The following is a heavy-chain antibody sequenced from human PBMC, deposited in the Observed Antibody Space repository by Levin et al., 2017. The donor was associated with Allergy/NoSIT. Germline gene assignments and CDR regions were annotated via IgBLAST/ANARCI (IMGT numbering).Heavy chain of an antibody. J-gene: IGHJ6*03. D-gene: IGHD2-2*01. CDR1: GYTFKNYG. Sequence: KISCKASGYTFKNYGISWVRQAPGQGLEWMGWISTHNGNTNYAQSFQGRVTMTTDTSTSTADMDLRSLISDETAVYYCARFVVTPVSYFYMDVWGKGITVTVSS. CDR3: ARFVVTPVSYFYMDV. V-gene: IGHV1-18*01. CDR2: ISTHNGNT.